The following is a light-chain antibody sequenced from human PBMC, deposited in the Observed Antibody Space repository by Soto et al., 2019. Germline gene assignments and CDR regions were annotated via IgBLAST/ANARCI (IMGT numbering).Light chain of an antibody. J-gene: IGKJ1*01. CDR2: KAS. V-gene: IGKV1-5*03. CDR3: QQYHIYSGT. CDR1: QSISSW. Sequence: DIQMTQAPSTLSASVGDRVTITCRASQSISSWLAWYQQRPGKPPNLLIYKASTLASGVPSRFSGSGPGTEFTLTINSLQPDDFATYYCQQYHIYSGTFGQGTKVDIK.